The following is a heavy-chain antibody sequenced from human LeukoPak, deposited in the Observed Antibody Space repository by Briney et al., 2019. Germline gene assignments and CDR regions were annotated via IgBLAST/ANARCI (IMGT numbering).Heavy chain of an antibody. V-gene: IGHV3-73*01. Sequence: PGGSLRLSCAASGFTFSDSALHWVRQAPGKGLEWVGRVETKADSYATAYGTSVKGRFTISRGDSKNTAYLQMNSLKTDDTAGYYCTRHGFYYDSSGFDLWGQGTVVNVSS. CDR3: TRHGFYYDSSGFDL. D-gene: IGHD3-22*01. CDR2: VETKADSYAT. J-gene: IGHJ3*01. CDR1: GFTFSDSA.